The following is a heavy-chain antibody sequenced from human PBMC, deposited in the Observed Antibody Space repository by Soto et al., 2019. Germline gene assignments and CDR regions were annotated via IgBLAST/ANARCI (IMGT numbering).Heavy chain of an antibody. D-gene: IGHD6-13*01. J-gene: IGHJ4*02. CDR3: ARGAAGGYDY. CDR2: INHSGST. Sequence: QVQLQQWGAGLLKPSETLSLTCAVYGGSFSGYYWSWIRQPPGKGLEWIGEINHSGSTNYNPSLKSRVNISVDTSKNQFSLKLSSVTAADTAVYYCARGAAGGYDYWGQGTLVTVSS. V-gene: IGHV4-34*01. CDR1: GGSFSGYY.